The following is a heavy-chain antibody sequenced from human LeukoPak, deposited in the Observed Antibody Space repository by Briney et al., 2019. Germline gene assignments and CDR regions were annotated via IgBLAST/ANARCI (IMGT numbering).Heavy chain of an antibody. D-gene: IGHD5-24*01. V-gene: IGHV1-2*06. CDR3: ARGRWRFDP. J-gene: IGHJ5*02. Sequence: ALVKVSCKASGYTFTGYYMHWVRQAPGQGLEWMGRINPNSGGTNYAQKFQGRVTITRNTSISTAYMELSSLRSEDTAVYYCARGRWRFDPWGQGTLVTVSS. CDR2: INPNSGGT. CDR1: GYTFTGYY.